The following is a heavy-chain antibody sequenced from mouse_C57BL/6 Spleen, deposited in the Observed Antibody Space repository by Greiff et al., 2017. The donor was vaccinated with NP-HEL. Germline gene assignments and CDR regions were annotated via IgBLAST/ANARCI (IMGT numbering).Heavy chain of an antibody. J-gene: IGHJ3*01. CDR2: IRSKSNNYAT. CDR3: VRGTGSAWFAY. Sequence: EVKLVESGGGLVQPKGSLKLSCAASGFSFNTYAMNWVRQAPGKGLEWVARIRSKSNNYATYYADSVKDRFTISRDDSESMLYLQMNNLKTEDTAMYYCVRGTGSAWFAYWGQGTLVTVSA. D-gene: IGHD4-1*01. V-gene: IGHV10-1*01. CDR1: GFSFNTYA.